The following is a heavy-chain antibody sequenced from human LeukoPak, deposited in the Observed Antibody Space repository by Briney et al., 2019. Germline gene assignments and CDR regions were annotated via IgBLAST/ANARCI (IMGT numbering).Heavy chain of an antibody. J-gene: IGHJ4*02. D-gene: IGHD4-17*01. CDR3: ARDHEYGDYM. Sequence: GGSLRLSCAASGFTFSTYNMNWVRQAPGKGLEWVSSISSSSTYIYYADSVKGRFTISRDNAKNSLYLQMNSLRAEDTAVYYCARDHEYGDYMWGQGTLVTVSS. CDR1: GFTFSTYN. CDR2: ISSSSTYI. V-gene: IGHV3-21*01.